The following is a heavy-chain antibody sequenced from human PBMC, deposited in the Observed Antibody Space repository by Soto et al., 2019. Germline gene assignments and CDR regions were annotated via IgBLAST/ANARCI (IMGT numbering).Heavy chain of an antibody. Sequence: PGGSLRLSCAASGFTFSSYAMHWVRQAPGKGLEWVAVISYDGSNKYYADSVKGRFTISRDNSKNTLYLQMNSLRAEDTAVYYCARARGDYYDFWSGYADWGQGTLVTVSS. V-gene: IGHV3-30-3*01. D-gene: IGHD3-3*01. J-gene: IGHJ4*02. CDR2: ISYDGSNK. CDR3: ARARGDYYDFWSGYAD. CDR1: GFTFSSYA.